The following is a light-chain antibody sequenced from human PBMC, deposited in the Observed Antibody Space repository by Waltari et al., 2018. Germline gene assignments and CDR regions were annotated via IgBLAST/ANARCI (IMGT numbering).Light chain of an antibody. CDR3: QQAHTFPFT. CDR1: EGLRTW. Sequence: DIQMAQSPSSVSASVGGTVTLTCRASEGLRTWLAWYQQKQGKAPKLLISGASILQSGVPARFSGSGSGTDFTLTISNLQADDFASYYCQQAHTFPFTFGPGTKVYIK. J-gene: IGKJ3*01. CDR2: GAS. V-gene: IGKV1-12*01.